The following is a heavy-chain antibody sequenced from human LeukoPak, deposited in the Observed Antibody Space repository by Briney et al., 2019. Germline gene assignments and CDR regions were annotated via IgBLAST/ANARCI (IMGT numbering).Heavy chain of an antibody. Sequence: SETLSLTCTVSGGSISSYYWSWIRQPAGKGLELIGRIYTSGSTNYNPSLKSRVTMSVDTSKNQFSLKLSSVTAADTAVYYCARDRIGCSSTSCYVYYYYGMDVWGQGTTVTVSS. V-gene: IGHV4-4*07. CDR3: ARDRIGCSSTSCYVYYYYGMDV. D-gene: IGHD2-2*01. CDR1: GGSISSYY. J-gene: IGHJ6*02. CDR2: IYTSGST.